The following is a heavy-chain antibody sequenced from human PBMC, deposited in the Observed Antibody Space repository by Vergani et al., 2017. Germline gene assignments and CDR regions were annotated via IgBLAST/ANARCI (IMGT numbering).Heavy chain of an antibody. D-gene: IGHD4-17*01. CDR1: GFTFSSYS. CDR3: ARVYGDYGNAYYYYGMDV. CDR2: ISSSSSYI. Sequence: VQLVESGGGVVQPGRSLRLSCAASGFTFSSYSMNWVRQAPGKGLEWVSSISSSSSYIYYADSVKGRFTISRDNAKNSLYLQMNSLRAEDTAVYYCARVYGDYGNAYYYYGMDVWGQGTTVTVSS. J-gene: IGHJ6*02. V-gene: IGHV3-21*01.